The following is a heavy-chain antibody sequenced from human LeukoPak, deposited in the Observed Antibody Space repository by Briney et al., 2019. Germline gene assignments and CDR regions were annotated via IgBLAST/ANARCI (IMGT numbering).Heavy chain of an antibody. V-gene: IGHV4-59*08. CDR1: GDSISTYY. CDR3: ARRYHGGWFDP. J-gene: IGHJ5*02. D-gene: IGHD1-14*01. Sequence: KPSETLSLTCTVSGDSISTYYWSWIRQPPGKGLEWIGYIRYSGSANYNPSLRSRVTISIDTSKNQFSLKLSSVTAADTAVYYCARRYHGGWFDPWGQGTLVTVSS. CDR2: IRYSGSA.